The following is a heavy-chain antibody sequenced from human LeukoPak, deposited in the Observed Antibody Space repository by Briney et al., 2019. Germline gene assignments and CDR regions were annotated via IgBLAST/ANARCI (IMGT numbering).Heavy chain of an antibody. CDR3: TRGGYGGGSFDY. D-gene: IGHD4-23*01. CDR1: GFTFGDYA. V-gene: IGHV3-49*04. CDR2: VRVKGYGATT. Sequence: GRSLGLSCTASGFTFGDYAMSWVRQAPGKGLEWVGFVRVKGYGATTEYAVSVKGRFTISRDDSKSIAYLQMNSLKTDDTGVYYCTRGGYGGGSFDYWGQGTLVTVSS. J-gene: IGHJ4*02.